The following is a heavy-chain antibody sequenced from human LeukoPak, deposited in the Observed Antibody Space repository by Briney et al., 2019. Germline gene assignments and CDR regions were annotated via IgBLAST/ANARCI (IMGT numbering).Heavy chain of an antibody. D-gene: IGHD3-9*01. CDR1: GGSISSGLYS. CDR2: FYSGGST. J-gene: IGHJ4*02. CDR3: ARRIDILTGPVFDY. Sequence: PSQTLSLTCTVSGGSISSGLYSWSWIRQPAGKGLEWIGRFYSGGSTDYNPSLRSRATISVDTSKNQFSLKLSSVTAADTAVYYCARRIDILTGPVFDYWGQGTLVTVSS. V-gene: IGHV4-61*02.